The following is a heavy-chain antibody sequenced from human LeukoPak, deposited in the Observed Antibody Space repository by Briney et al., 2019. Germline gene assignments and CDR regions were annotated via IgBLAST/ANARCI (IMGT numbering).Heavy chain of an antibody. CDR2: ISGSGGST. Sequence: GGSLRLSCAASGFTFSSYAMSWVRQAPGKELEWVSAISGSGGSTYYADSVKGRFTISRDNSKNTLYLQMNSLRAEDTAVYYCAKSMAFSAAAASFDYWGQGTLVTVSS. J-gene: IGHJ4*02. D-gene: IGHD6-13*01. CDR1: GFTFSSYA. V-gene: IGHV3-23*01. CDR3: AKSMAFSAAAASFDY.